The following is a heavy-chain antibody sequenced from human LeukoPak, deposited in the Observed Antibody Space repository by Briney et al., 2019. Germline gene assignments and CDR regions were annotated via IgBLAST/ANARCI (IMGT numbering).Heavy chain of an antibody. CDR1: GGTFMRHS. D-gene: IGHD6-13*01. V-gene: IGHV1-69*05. CDR3: ARSKIYSSRPFDY. CDR2: IIPIFGTA. J-gene: IGHJ4*02. Sequence: SVKVSCKASGGTFMRHSISWVRQAPGQGLEWMGGIIPIFGTANYAQKFQGRVTITTDESTSTAYMELSSLRSEDTAVYYCARSKIYSSRPFDYWGQGTLVTVSS.